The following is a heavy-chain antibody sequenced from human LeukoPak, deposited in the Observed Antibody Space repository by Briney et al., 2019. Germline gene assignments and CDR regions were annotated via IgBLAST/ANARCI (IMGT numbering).Heavy chain of an antibody. Sequence: GGSLRLSCAASGFTFSRHGMHWVRQAPGKGLEWVAFIRYDGSDKYYADSVKGRFTISRDNSESTLYLQMNSLRPEDTAVYYCAKGFYYCSDGCPQYYYYMDVWGKGTTVIVSS. CDR1: GFTFSRHG. D-gene: IGHD2-15*01. J-gene: IGHJ6*03. V-gene: IGHV3-30*02. CDR3: AKGFYYCSDGCPQYYYYMDV. CDR2: IRYDGSDK.